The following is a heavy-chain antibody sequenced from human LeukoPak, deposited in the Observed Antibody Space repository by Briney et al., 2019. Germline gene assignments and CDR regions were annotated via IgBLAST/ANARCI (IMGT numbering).Heavy chain of an antibody. CDR2: ISDRGGTT. D-gene: IGHD2-15*01. J-gene: IGHJ4*02. Sequence: GGSLRLSCAASGFTFSSYTMNWVRQAPGKGLEWVSGISDRGGTTYYADSVEGRFTISRDNSKNTLYLQMNNLRAEDTAVYYCAKVTSGGSCYQSDYWGQGTLVTVSS. V-gene: IGHV3-23*01. CDR3: AKVTSGGSCYQSDY. CDR1: GFTFSSYT.